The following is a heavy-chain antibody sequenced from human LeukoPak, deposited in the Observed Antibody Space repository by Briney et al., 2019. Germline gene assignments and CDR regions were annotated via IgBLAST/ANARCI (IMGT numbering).Heavy chain of an antibody. CDR3: ARDGSPGLGGYWYFDI. Sequence: ASVKVSCKASGYTFTGYYMHWVRQAPGQGLEWMGIINPSGGSTSYAQKFQGRVTMTRDMPTSTLYMELSSLGSEDTAVYYCARDGSPGLGGYWYFDIWGRGTLVTVSS. J-gene: IGHJ2*01. V-gene: IGHV1-46*01. CDR1: GYTFTGYY. D-gene: IGHD2-15*01. CDR2: INPSGGST.